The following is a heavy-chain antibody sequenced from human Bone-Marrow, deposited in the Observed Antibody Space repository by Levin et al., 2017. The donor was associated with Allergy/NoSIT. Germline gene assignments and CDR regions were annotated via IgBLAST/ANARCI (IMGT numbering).Heavy chain of an antibody. CDR3: ARDYCTNGVCSLWYDWFDP. V-gene: IGHV7-4-1*02. CDR2: INTNTGNP. CDR1: GYTFTSYA. Sequence: ASVKVSCKASGYTFTSYAMNWVRQAPGQGLEWMGWINTNTGNPTYAQGFTGRFVFSLDTSVSTAYLQISSLKAEDTAVYYCARDYCTNGVCSLWYDWFDPWGQGTLVTVSS. D-gene: IGHD2-8*01. J-gene: IGHJ5*02.